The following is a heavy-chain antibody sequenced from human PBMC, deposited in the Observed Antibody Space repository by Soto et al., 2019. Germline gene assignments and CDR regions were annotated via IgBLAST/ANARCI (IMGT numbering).Heavy chain of an antibody. D-gene: IGHD4-17*01. CDR2: ISYDGSNK. V-gene: IGHV3-30*18. Sequence: QVQLVESGGGVVQPGRSLRLSCAASGFTFSSYGMHWVRQAPGKGLEWVAVISYDGSNKYYADSVKGRFTISRDNSKNTLYLQINSLRAEDTAVYYCAKDWVHGDYEAILDYWGQGPLVNVSS. CDR3: AKDWVHGDYEAILDY. J-gene: IGHJ4*02. CDR1: GFTFSSYG.